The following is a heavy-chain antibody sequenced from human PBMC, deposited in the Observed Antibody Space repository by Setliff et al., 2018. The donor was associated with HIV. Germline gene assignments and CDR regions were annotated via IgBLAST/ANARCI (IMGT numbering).Heavy chain of an antibody. Sequence: ASVKVSCKASGYIFTSYGISRVRQAPGQGLEWMGWISAYNGSTNYAQKFQGRVSMTIDTSTSTAYMGLRSLRPDDTAVYFCARDPSSGIYYDSSGQYFQNWGQGTLVTVSS. J-gene: IGHJ1*01. D-gene: IGHD3-22*01. CDR2: ISAYNGST. V-gene: IGHV1-18*01. CDR1: GYIFTSYG. CDR3: ARDPSSGIYYDSSGQYFQN.